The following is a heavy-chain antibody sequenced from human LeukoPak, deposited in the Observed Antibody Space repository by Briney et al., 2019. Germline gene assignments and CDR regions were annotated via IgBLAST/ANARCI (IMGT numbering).Heavy chain of an antibody. D-gene: IGHD6-19*01. CDR3: ARDNEPGYSSGWYPAGAFDI. CDR2: ININTGNP. J-gene: IGHJ3*02. V-gene: IGHV7-4-1*02. CDR1: GYTFTSYV. Sequence: ASVKVSCKASGYTFTSYVMNWVRQAPGQGLEWMGWININTGNPTYVQGFTGRFVFSLDTSVSTAYLQISSLKAEDTAVYYCARDNEPGYSSGWYPAGAFDIWGQGTMVTVSS.